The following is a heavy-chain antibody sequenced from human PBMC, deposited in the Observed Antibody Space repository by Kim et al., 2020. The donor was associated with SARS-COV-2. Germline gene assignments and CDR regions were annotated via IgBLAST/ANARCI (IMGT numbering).Heavy chain of an antibody. V-gene: IGHV4-59*01. CDR1: GGSISSYY. CDR3: ARGIGIKYDILTGHYFDY. Sequence: SETLSLTCTVSGGSISSYYWSWIRQPPGKGLEWIGYIYYSGSTNYNPSLKSRVTISVDTSKNQFSLKLSSVTAADTAVYYCARGIGIKYDILTGHYFDYWGQGTLVTVSS. CDR2: IYYSGST. D-gene: IGHD3-9*01. J-gene: IGHJ4*02.